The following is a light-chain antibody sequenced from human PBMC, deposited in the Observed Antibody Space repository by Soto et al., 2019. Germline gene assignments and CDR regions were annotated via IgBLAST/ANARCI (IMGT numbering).Light chain of an antibody. CDR2: STN. CDR1: SGSVSTSYY. J-gene: IGLJ2*01. CDR3: VLYMGSGISV. Sequence: QTVVTQEPSFSVSPGGTVTLTCGLSSGSVSTSYYPSWYQQTPGQAPRTLIYSTNTRSSGVPDCFSVSILGNKAALTITGAQADDESDYYCVLYMGSGISVFGGGTKVTVL. V-gene: IGLV8-61*02.